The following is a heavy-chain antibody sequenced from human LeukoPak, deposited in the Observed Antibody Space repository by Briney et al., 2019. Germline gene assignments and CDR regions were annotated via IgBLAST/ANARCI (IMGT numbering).Heavy chain of an antibody. V-gene: IGHV3-9*01. Sequence: PGGSLRLSCAASGFTFDDYAMHWVRQPPGKGLEWVSGISWNSGSLGYADSVKGRFTISRENAKNSLYLQMNSLRVEDTALYYCAKAGSATWYGGFFDFWGQGTLVTVPS. J-gene: IGHJ4*02. D-gene: IGHD3-10*01. CDR1: GFTFDDYA. CDR2: ISWNSGSL. CDR3: AKAGSATWYGGFFDF.